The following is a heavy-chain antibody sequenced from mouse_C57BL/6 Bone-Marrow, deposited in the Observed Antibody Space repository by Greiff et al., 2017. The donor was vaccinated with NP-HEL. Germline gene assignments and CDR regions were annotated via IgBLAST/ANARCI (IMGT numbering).Heavy chain of an antibody. CDR1: GYAFSSSW. V-gene: IGHV1-82*01. CDR2: IYPGDGDT. J-gene: IGHJ4*01. D-gene: IGHD2-3*01. Sequence: QVQLKQSGPELVKPGASVKISCKASGYAFSSSWMNWVKQRPGKGLEWIGRIYPGDGDTNYNGKFKGKATLTADKSSSTAYMQLSSLTSEDSAVYFCANDGYLYAMDYWGQGTSVTVSS. CDR3: ANDGYLYAMDY.